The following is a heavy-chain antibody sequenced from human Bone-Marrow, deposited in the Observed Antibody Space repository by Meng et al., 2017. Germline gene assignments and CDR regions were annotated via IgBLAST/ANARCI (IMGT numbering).Heavy chain of an antibody. V-gene: IGHV4-34*01. D-gene: IGHD5-18*01. CDR3: ARQKFSYGLGPPAY. CDR2: INHRGSI. CDR1: GGSFRGYF. J-gene: IGHJ4*02. Sequence: QVQLQQWGAGLLKPSETLSLTCGVYGGSFRGYFWAWIRQPPGKGLEWIGEINHRGSINYNPSLKSRVTISVDTSKSQVSLNLSSVTAADTAVYYCARQKFSYGLGPPAYWGQGTLVTVSS.